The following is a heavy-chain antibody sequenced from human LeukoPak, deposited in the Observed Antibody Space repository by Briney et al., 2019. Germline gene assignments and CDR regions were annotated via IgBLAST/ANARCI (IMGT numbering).Heavy chain of an antibody. CDR3: ARDRTTVTTFDY. J-gene: IGHJ4*02. CDR1: GFTFSSNW. D-gene: IGHD4-17*01. V-gene: IGHV3-74*01. CDR2: INGDGSSS. Sequence: ESLRLSCAPSGFTFSSNWMHWVRQAPGEGLVCVSRINGDGSSSSYADSVKGRFTISRDNAKNTLYLQMISLRVEDTAVYYCARDRTTVTTFDYWGQGTLVTVSS.